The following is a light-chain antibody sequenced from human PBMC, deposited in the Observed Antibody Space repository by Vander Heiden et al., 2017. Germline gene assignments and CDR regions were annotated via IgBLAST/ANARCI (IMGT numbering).Light chain of an antibody. CDR1: SLRRYY. CDR3: NSRDSSDNQVV. V-gene: IGLV3-19*01. Sequence: SSELTQDPAVSVALGQTVRITCQGDSLRRYYASWYQQKPGQAPVLVIYGKNNRPSGIPDRFSGSSSGNTASLTITGAQAEDEADYYCNSRDSSDNQVVFGGGTKL. J-gene: IGLJ2*01. CDR2: GKN.